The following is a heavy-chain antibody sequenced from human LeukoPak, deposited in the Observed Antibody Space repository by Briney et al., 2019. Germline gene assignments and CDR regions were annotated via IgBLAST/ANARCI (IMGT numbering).Heavy chain of an antibody. CDR1: GFTFSTYA. CDR3: ARGGGDCSRTSCYLEY. CDR2: ISSNGGST. D-gene: IGHD2-2*01. Sequence: GGSLRLSCAASGFTFSTYAMHWVRQAPGKGLEYVSAISSNGGSTYYANSVKGRFTISRDNSKNTLYLQMGSLRAEDMAVYYCARGGGDCSRTSCYLEYWGQGTLVTVSS. J-gene: IGHJ4*02. V-gene: IGHV3-64*01.